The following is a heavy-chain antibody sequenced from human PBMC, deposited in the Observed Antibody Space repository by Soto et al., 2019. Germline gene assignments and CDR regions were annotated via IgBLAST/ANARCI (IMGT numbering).Heavy chain of an antibody. D-gene: IGHD2-2*01. CDR2: IYYSGST. J-gene: IGHJ4*02. Sequence: TSETLSLTCTVSGGSISSGDYYWTWIRHHPGKGLEWIGYIYYSGSTKHNPSLKSRITISVDTSKNQFSLKLNSVTAADTAVYYCARTKTSSTSFHVDYWGQGTQVTVSS. V-gene: IGHV4-31*03. CDR3: ARTKTSSTSFHVDY. CDR1: GGSISSGDYY.